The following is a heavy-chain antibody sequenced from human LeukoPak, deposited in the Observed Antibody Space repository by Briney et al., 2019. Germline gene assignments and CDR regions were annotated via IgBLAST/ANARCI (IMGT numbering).Heavy chain of an antibody. CDR2: IYYSGST. J-gene: IGHJ4*02. CDR1: GGSISSYY. CDR3: ARGKLRYFDWLPLPDY. D-gene: IGHD3-9*01. V-gene: IGHV4-59*01. Sequence: PSETLSLTCTVSGGSISSYYWSWIRQPPGKGLEWIGYIYYSGSTNYNLSLKSRVTISVDTSKNQFSLRLSSVTAADTAVYYCARGKLRYFDWLPLPDYWGQGTLVTVSS.